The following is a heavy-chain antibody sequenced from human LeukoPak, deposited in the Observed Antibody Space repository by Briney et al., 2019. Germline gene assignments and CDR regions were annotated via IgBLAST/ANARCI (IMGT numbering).Heavy chain of an antibody. CDR1: GGSVSSSGYY. CDR2: IYYYGST. Sequence: SETLSLTCTVSGGSVSSSGYYWGWIRQTPGKGLEWIGSIYYYGSTYYNPSLKSRVTISVDTSKNQFSLKLSSVTAADTAVYYCARLIAAAGGDFDYWGQGTLVTVSS. J-gene: IGHJ4*02. CDR3: ARLIAAAGGDFDY. V-gene: IGHV4-39*07. D-gene: IGHD6-13*01.